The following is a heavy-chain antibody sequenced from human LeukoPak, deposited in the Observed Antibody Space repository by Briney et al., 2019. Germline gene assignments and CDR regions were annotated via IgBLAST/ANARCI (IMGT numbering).Heavy chain of an antibody. CDR3: ARPRVVVVAATVPSLKRYWYFDL. J-gene: IGHJ2*01. Sequence: PSETLSLTCAVYGGSFSGYYWSWLRQPPGKGLGWIGEINHSGSTNYNPSLKSRVTISVDTSKNQFSLKLSSVTAADTAVYYCARPRVVVVAATVPSLKRYWYFDLWGRGTLVTVSS. D-gene: IGHD2-15*01. CDR1: GGSFSGYY. CDR2: INHSGST. V-gene: IGHV4-34*01.